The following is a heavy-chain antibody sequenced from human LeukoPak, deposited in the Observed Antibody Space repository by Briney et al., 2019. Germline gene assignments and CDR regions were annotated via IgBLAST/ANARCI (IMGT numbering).Heavy chain of an antibody. V-gene: IGHV3-23*01. CDR3: AKNNVVVVVAATPYWFDP. D-gene: IGHD2-15*01. J-gene: IGHJ5*02. Sequence: GRSLRLSCAASGFTFSSYAMSWVRQAPGKGLEWVSAISGSGGSTYYADSVKGRFTISRDNSKNTLYLQMNSLRAEDTAVYYCAKNNVVVVVAATPYWFDPWGQGTLVTVSS. CDR1: GFTFSSYA. CDR2: ISGSGGST.